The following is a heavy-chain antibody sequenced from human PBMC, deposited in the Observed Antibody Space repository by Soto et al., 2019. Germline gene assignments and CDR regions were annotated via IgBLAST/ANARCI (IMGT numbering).Heavy chain of an antibody. Sequence: QVQLVQSGAEVKKPGSSVKVSCKASGGTFSSYAISWVRQAPGQGLEWMGGIIPIFGTANYAQKFQGRVTITADESTSTAYMELSSLRSEDTAVYYCARSRQSIAARPSYHYYGMDVWGQGTTVTVSS. J-gene: IGHJ6*02. CDR3: ARSRQSIAARPSYHYYGMDV. D-gene: IGHD6-6*01. CDR2: IIPIFGTA. V-gene: IGHV1-69*01. CDR1: GGTFSSYA.